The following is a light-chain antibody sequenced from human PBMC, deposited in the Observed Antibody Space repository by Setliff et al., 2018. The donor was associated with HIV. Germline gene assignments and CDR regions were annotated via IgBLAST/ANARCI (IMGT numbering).Light chain of an antibody. Sequence: QSALTQPPSVSGAPGQRVTISCSGSMSNIGARYNVHWYQQLPGAAPKLFIYDNNNRPSGVPERFSGSKSGTSASLAITGLQAEDEADYYCQSYDSSLSAWVFGGGTKVTVL. CDR3: QSYDSSLSAWV. J-gene: IGLJ3*02. V-gene: IGLV1-40*01. CDR2: DNN. CDR1: MSNIGARYN.